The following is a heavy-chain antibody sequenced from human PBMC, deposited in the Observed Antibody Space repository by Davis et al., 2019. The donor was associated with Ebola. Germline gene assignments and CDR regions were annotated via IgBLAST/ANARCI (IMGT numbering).Heavy chain of an antibody. D-gene: IGHD4-23*01. CDR2: IIPIFGTA. CDR1: GGTFSSYA. J-gene: IGHJ4*02. CDR3: AREGRRSRYGGNPGEPGY. Sequence: SVKVSCKASGGTFSSYAISWVRQAPGQGLEWMGGIIPIFGTANYAQKFQGRVTITADESTSTAYMELSSLRAEDTAVYYCAREGRRSRYGGNPGEPGYWGQGTLVTVSS. V-gene: IGHV1-69*13.